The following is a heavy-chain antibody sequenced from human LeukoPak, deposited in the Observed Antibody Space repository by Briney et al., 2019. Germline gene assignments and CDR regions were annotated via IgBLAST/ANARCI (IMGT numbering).Heavy chain of an antibody. CDR1: RFTFSSYS. CDR2: ISSSSSYI. J-gene: IGHJ4*02. CDR3: ARDANNWNDANDGGGTEVYYFDY. D-gene: IGHD1-1*01. V-gene: IGHV3-21*01. Sequence: GGSLRLSCAASRFTFSSYSMSWVRQAPGKGLEWVSSISSSSSYIYYADSVKGRFTISRDNAKNSLYLQMNSLRAEDTAVYYCARDANNWNDANDGGGTEVYYFDYWGQGTLVTVSS.